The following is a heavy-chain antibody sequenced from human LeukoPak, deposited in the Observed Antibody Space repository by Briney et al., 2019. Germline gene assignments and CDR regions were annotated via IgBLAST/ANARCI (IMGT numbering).Heavy chain of an antibody. V-gene: IGHV3-30*18. D-gene: IGHD2-15*01. CDR3: AKDYGYCSGGSCYPRGY. CDR1: GFTFSSYA. Sequence: GGSLRLSCAASGFTFSSYAMSWVRQAPGKGLEWVAVISYDGSNKYYADSVKGRFTISRDNSKNTLYLQMNSLRAEDTAVYYCAKDYGYCSGGSCYPRGYWGQGTLVTVSS. CDR2: ISYDGSNK. J-gene: IGHJ4*02.